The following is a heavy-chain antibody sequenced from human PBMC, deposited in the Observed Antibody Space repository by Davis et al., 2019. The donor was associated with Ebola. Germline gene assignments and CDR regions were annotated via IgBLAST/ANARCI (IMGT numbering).Heavy chain of an antibody. CDR3: ARCYGDYGYYYYGMDV. Sequence: ASVKVSCKASGYTFTSYYMHWVRQAPGQGLEWMGWISAYNGNTNYAQKLQGRVTMTTDTSTSTAYMELRSLRSDDTAVYYCARCYGDYGYYYYGMDVWGQGTTVTVSS. CDR2: ISAYNGNT. V-gene: IGHV1-18*04. J-gene: IGHJ6*02. CDR1: GYTFTSYY. D-gene: IGHD4-17*01.